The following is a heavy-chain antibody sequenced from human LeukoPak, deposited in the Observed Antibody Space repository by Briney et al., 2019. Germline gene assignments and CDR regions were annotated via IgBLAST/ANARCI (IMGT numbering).Heavy chain of an antibody. CDR1: GGSISCSSYY. V-gene: IGHV4-39*01. CDR2: IYYSGST. CDR3: ARLVVTHHYFDY. J-gene: IGHJ4*02. D-gene: IGHD4-23*01. Sequence: SETLSLTCTVSGGSISCSSYYWGWIRQPPGKGLEWIGSIYYSGSTYYNPSLKSRVTISVDTSKNQFSLKLSSVTAADTAVYYCARLVVTHHYFDYWGQGTLVTVSS.